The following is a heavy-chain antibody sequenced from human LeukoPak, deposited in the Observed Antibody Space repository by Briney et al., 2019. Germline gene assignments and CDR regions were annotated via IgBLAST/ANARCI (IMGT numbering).Heavy chain of an antibody. CDR1: GFTFSSYA. Sequence: GGSLRLSCAASGFTFSSYAMHWVRQAPGKGLEWVAVISYDGSNKYYADSVKGRFTISRDNSKNTLYLQMNSLRAEDTAVYYCARESLAYCGGDCSRSVIFDYWGQEPWSPSPQ. CDR3: ARESLAYCGGDCSRSVIFDY. J-gene: IGHJ4*01. CDR2: ISYDGSNK. V-gene: IGHV3-30-3*01. D-gene: IGHD2-21*02.